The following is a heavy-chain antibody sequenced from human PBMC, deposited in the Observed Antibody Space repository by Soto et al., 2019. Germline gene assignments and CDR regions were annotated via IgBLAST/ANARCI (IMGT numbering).Heavy chain of an antibody. CDR1: GYTLTELS. J-gene: IGHJ4*02. CDR3: ATPARPEYQLPFDY. Sequence: GSSVKVSCKVSGYTLTELSMHWVRQAPGKGLERMGGFDPEDGETIYAQKFQGRVTMTEDTSTDTAYMELSSLRSEDTAVYYCATPARPEYQLPFDYWGQGTLVTVAS. CDR2: FDPEDGET. V-gene: IGHV1-24*01. D-gene: IGHD2-2*01.